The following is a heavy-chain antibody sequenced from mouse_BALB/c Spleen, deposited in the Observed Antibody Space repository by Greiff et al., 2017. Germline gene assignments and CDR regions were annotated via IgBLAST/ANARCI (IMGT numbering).Heavy chain of an antibody. J-gene: IGHJ4*01. CDR1: GYTFTDYN. V-gene: IGHV1S29*02. Sequence: EVKLQESGPELVKPGASVKISCKASGYTFTDYNMHWVKQSHGKSLEWIGYIYPYNGGTGYNQKFKSKATLTVDNSSSTAYMELRSLTSEDSAVYYCARWDYDYYYAMDYWGQGTSVTVSS. CDR2: IYPYNGGT. D-gene: IGHD2-4*01. CDR3: ARWDYDYYYAMDY.